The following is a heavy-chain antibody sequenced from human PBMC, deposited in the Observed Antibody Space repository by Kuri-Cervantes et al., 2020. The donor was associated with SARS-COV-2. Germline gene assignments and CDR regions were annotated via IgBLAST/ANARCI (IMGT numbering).Heavy chain of an antibody. Sequence: SVKVSCKASGCTFSTYAISWVRQAPGQGLEWMGRIIPIFGTANYAQKFQGRVTITADKSTSTAYMELSSLRSEDTAVYYCARDRMSLGLYSSGSLSHYYYCLDPWGKGTPVTVSS. D-gene: IGHD6-19*01. CDR3: ARDRMSLGLYSSGSLSHYYYCLDP. CDR1: GCTFSTYA. CDR2: IIPIFGTA. V-gene: IGHV1-69*06. J-gene: IGHJ5*02.